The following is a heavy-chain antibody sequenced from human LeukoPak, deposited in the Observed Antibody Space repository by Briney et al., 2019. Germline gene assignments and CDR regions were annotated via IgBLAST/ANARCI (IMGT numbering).Heavy chain of an antibody. CDR1: GFTFSSYW. CDR3: AAGTPNIVAHDAFDI. D-gene: IGHD5-12*01. Sequence: GGSLRLSCAASGFTFSSYWMSWVRQAPGKGLEWVANIKQDGSEKYYVDSVKGRFTISKDNAKNSLYLQMNSLRAEDTAVYYCAAGTPNIVAHDAFDIWGQGTMVTVSS. J-gene: IGHJ3*02. V-gene: IGHV3-7*05. CDR2: IKQDGSEK.